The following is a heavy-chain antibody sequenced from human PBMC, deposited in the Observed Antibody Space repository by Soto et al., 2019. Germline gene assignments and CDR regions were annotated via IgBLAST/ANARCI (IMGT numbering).Heavy chain of an antibody. CDR3: ASQENYDILTGYYKSPYYFDY. CDR2: IIPIFGTA. D-gene: IGHD3-9*01. Sequence: SVKVSCKASGGTFSSYAISWVRQAPGQGLEWMGGIIPIFGTANYAQKFQGRVTITADESTSTAYMELSSLRSEDTAVYYCASQENYDILTGYYKSPYYFDYWGQGTLVTVSS. CDR1: GGTFSSYA. V-gene: IGHV1-69*13. J-gene: IGHJ4*02.